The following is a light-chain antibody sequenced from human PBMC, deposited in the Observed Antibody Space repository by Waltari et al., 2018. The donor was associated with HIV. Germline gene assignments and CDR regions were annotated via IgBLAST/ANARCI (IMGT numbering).Light chain of an antibody. CDR1: QSISSY. CDR2: AAS. V-gene: IGKV1-39*01. CDR3: QQSYSTLRT. Sequence: DIQMTQSPSALSASVVDRVTITCRASQSISSYLNWYQQKSVRAPKLLIYAASSLQSGVPTRFRGSGSGTDFTLTISSLQPEDSATYYCQQSYSTLRTFGQGTKVEIK. J-gene: IGKJ1*01.